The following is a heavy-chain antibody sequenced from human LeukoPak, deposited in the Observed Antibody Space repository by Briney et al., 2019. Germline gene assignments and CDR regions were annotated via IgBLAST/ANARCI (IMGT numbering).Heavy chain of an antibody. CDR3: ARGDWFDP. Sequence: GASVKVSCKASGYTFTSYDINWVRQAPGQGLEWMRWVSGYNGNTNYAQKFEGRVAVTTDTSSSTAYMELRSLRSDDTAIYYCARGDWFDPWGQGTLVTVSS. J-gene: IGHJ5*02. CDR1: GYTFTSYD. V-gene: IGHV1-18*01. CDR2: VSGYNGNT. D-gene: IGHD2-21*01.